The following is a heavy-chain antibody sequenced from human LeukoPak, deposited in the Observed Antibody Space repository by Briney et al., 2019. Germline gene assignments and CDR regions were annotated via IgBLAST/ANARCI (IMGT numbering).Heavy chain of an antibody. Sequence: GASLKISCKGSGHTFTSYWIDWVRQLPGKGLEWMGTIYLGDSDTSYSPSFQGQVTISGDKSISTAYLQWSSLKASDTAMYYCARLGGVEPLDYWGQGTLVTVSS. CDR3: ARLGGVEPLDY. J-gene: IGHJ4*02. CDR2: IYLGDSDT. V-gene: IGHV5-51*01. CDR1: GHTFTSYW.